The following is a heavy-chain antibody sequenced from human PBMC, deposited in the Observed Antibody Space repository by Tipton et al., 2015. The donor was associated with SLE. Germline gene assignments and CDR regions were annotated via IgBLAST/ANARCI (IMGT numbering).Heavy chain of an antibody. Sequence: TLSLTCPVSGGSISSYYWSWTWQPAGKGLEWIGRIYTSGSTNYNPSLKSRVTMSVDTSKNRFSLKLSSVTAADTAVYYCARSAIFGVIMGGYFDYWGQGTLVTVSS. V-gene: IGHV4-4*07. CDR1: GGSISSYY. D-gene: IGHD3-3*01. CDR3: ARSAIFGVIMGGYFDY. J-gene: IGHJ4*02. CDR2: IYTSGST.